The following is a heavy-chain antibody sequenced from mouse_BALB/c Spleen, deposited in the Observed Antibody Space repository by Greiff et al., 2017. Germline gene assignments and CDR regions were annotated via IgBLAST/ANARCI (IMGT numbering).Heavy chain of an antibody. Sequence: EVKLQESGPGLVKPSQSLSLTCTVTGYSITSDYAWNWIRQFPGNKLEWMGYISYSGSTSYNPSLKSRISITRDTSKNQFFLQLNSVTTEDTATYYCARGLLFAYWGQGTLVTVSA. J-gene: IGHJ3*01. CDR2: ISYSGST. V-gene: IGHV3-2*02. CDR1: GYSITSDYA. CDR3: ARGLLFAY.